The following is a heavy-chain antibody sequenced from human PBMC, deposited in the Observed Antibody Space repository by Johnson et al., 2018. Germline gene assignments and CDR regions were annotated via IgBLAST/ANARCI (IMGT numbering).Heavy chain of an antibody. J-gene: IGHJ1*01. D-gene: IGHD1-26*01. CDR3: AKVESSGTFYGFFHH. CDR2: VSGRDGST. Sequence: VQSGGSLRLSCAGSGFPFSTYTMTWVRQAPGKGLEWVSAVSGRDGSTNYADSVKGSFITSRDNSKKTQYLQMDSLRAEDPAIYYCAKVESSGTFYGFFHHWGQGTLVTVSS. V-gene: IGHV3-23*01. CDR1: GFPFSTYT.